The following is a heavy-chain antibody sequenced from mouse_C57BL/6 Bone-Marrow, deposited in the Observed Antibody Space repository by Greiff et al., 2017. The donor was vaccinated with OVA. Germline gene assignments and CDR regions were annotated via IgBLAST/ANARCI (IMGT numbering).Heavy chain of an antibody. CDR2: IYPGSGNT. J-gene: IGHJ3*01. Sequence: QVQLQQSGAELVRPGASVKLSCKASGYTFTDYYINWVKQRPGQGLEWIARIYPGSGNTYYNEKFKGKATLTAEKSSSTAYMQLSSLTSEDSAVYFCARSYYGSSYTWFAYWGQGTLVTVSA. V-gene: IGHV1-76*01. CDR1: GYTFTDYY. D-gene: IGHD1-1*01. CDR3: ARSYYGSSYTWFAY.